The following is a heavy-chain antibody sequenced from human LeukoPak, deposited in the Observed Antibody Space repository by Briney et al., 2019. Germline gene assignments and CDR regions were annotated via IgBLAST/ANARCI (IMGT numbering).Heavy chain of an antibody. CDR2: INHSGST. V-gene: IGHV4-34*01. CDR1: GGSFSGYY. Sequence: PSETLSLTCAVYGGSFSGYYWSWIRQPPGKGLEWIGEINHSGSTNYNPSLKSRVTISVDTSKNQFSLKLSSVTAADTAVYYCARHGGSGWSTYYYYHGMDVWGQGTTVTVSS. D-gene: IGHD6-19*01. J-gene: IGHJ6*02. CDR3: ARHGGSGWSTYYYYHGMDV.